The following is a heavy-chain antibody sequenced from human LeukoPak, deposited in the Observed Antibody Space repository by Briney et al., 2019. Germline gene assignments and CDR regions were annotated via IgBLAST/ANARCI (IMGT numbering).Heavy chain of an antibody. D-gene: IGHD6-19*01. J-gene: IGHJ3*02. CDR3: ARGRTSDTVAGTLTDAFDI. V-gene: IGHV3-7*01. Sequence: GGSLRLSCVASEFAFTNYWMTWVRQAPGKGLEWVANIKQDGSEKFYVGSVKGRFTISRDNAKNSLYLQMNSLRAEDTAVYYCARGRTSDTVAGTLTDAFDIWGQGTMVTVSS. CDR2: IKQDGSEK. CDR1: EFAFTNYW.